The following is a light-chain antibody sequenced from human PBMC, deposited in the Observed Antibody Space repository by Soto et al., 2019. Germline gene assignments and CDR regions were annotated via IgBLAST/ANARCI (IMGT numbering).Light chain of an antibody. CDR1: QGISSA. Sequence: AIQLTQSPSSLSASVGDRVTITCRASQGISSALAWYQQKPGKAPKLLIYDASSLESGVPSRFSGSGSGTDFPLTISSLQPEDFATYYCQQFNSYLHTFGQGTKLEIK. CDR2: DAS. J-gene: IGKJ2*01. V-gene: IGKV1-13*02. CDR3: QQFNSYLHT.